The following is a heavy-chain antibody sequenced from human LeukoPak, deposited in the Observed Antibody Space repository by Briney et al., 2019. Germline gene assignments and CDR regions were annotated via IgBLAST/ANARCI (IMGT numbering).Heavy chain of an antibody. CDR3: ASLLGDKTIFDY. V-gene: IGHV3-7*01. Sequence: GGSLRLSCAASGFIFSSRWMSWVRQAPGRGLEWVANIMRDGSEEYYVDSVKGRFTISRDNAKNSLYLQMNSLRAEDTAVYYCASLLGDKTIFDYWGQGTLVTVSS. CDR2: IMRDGSEE. D-gene: IGHD1-26*01. J-gene: IGHJ4*02. CDR1: GFIFSSRW.